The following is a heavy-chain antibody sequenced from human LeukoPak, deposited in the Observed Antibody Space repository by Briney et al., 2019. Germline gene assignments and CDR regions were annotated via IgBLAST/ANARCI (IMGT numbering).Heavy chain of an antibody. CDR1: GGSISSGNY. J-gene: IGHJ5*01. CDR3: ARERQVRGGFDS. Sequence: SGTLSLTCAVSGGSISSGNYWNWVRQPPGKGLEWIGEIYHSGGTNYNPSLKSRVTISVDKSKNQLSLKLRSVTAADTAVYYCARERQVRGGFDSWGQGTLVTVSS. V-gene: IGHV4-4*02. D-gene: IGHD3-16*01. CDR2: IYHSGGT.